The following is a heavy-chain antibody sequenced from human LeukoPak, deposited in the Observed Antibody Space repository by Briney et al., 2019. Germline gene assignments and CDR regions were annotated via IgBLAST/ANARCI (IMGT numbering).Heavy chain of an antibody. Sequence: PSGTLSLTCAVSGGSISNENWWGWVRRPPGKGLEWIGEIYHSGSTNYIPSLKSRVTISVDKSNNQFSLKLTSVTAADTAVYYCAGSPIGYGMDVWGQGTTVTVSS. CDR3: AGSPIGYGMDV. V-gene: IGHV4-4*02. J-gene: IGHJ6*02. CDR2: IYHSGST. CDR1: GGSISNENW.